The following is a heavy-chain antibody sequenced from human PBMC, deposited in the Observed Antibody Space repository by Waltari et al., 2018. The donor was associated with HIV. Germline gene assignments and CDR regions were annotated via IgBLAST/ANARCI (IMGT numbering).Heavy chain of an antibody. Sequence: EVQLVQSGGGLIKPGGSLRLSCAAYGSSVRSYWMHWVRQTPGKGLVWVSRINIDGSRIDYADSVRGRFTISRDSAKNTLSLQMNSLTEEDTAVYYCSRDTFGEYDYWGQGTLVTVSS. CDR2: INIDGSRI. V-gene: IGHV3-74*01. J-gene: IGHJ4*02. CDR1: GSSVRSYW. CDR3: SRDTFGEYDY. D-gene: IGHD3-10*01.